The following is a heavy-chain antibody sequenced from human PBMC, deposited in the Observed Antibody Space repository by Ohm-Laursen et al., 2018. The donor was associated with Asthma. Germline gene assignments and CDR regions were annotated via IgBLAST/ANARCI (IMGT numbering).Heavy chain of an antibody. Sequence: LSLTCAASGFTFNTYWMNWVRQAPGKGLEWVSSISRSSDYIHYADSVKGRFTISRDNAKNSLHLQMNSLRAEDTAVYYCATSKPADLGISFYDYWGQGTLVTVSS. J-gene: IGHJ4*02. CDR2: ISRSSDYI. CDR1: GFTFNTYW. V-gene: IGHV3-21*01. D-gene: IGHD7-27*01. CDR3: ATSKPADLGISFYDY.